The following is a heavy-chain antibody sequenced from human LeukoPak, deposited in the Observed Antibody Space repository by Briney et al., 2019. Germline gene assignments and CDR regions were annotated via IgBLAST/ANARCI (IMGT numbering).Heavy chain of an antibody. J-gene: IGHJ6*02. D-gene: IGHD6-13*01. CDR3: ARGRSSWYVGYYGMDV. CDR1: GCTFTSYD. Sequence: GASVKVSCKASGCTFTSYDINWVRQATGQGLEWMGWMNPNSGNTGYAQKFQGRVTMTRNTSISTAYMELSSLRSEDTAVYYCARGRSSWYVGYYGMDVWGQETTVTVSS. V-gene: IGHV1-8*01. CDR2: MNPNSGNT.